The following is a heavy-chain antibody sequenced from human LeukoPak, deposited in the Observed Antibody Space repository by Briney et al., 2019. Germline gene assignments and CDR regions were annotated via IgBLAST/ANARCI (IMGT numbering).Heavy chain of an antibody. CDR1: GFTFSSYA. V-gene: IGHV3-30-3*01. D-gene: IGHD6-6*01. Sequence: PGGSLRLSCAASGFTFSSYAMHWVRQAPGKGLEWVAVISFDGSKTYYADSMKGRCTISRDNSKNTLYLQTNSLRAEDTAAYYCARDRQPYYHYYGMDVWGQGTTVTVSS. CDR3: ARDRQPYYHYYGMDV. J-gene: IGHJ6*02. CDR2: ISFDGSKT.